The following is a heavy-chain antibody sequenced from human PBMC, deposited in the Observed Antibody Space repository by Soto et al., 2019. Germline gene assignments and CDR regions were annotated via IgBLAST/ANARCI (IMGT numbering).Heavy chain of an antibody. CDR2: MNPNSGNT. D-gene: IGHD6-13*01. V-gene: IGHV1-8*01. CDR1: GYTFSTYD. J-gene: IGHJ4*02. Sequence: QVQLVQSGAEVKKPGASVKVSCKASGYTFSTYDIDWVRLATGQGLEWMGSMNPNSGNTEYAQKFQGRVTMTRDTSKSTANMELSSLRSEDTAIYYCARTMGGIAAAGNDYWGQGTLVTVSS. CDR3: ARTMGGIAAAGNDY.